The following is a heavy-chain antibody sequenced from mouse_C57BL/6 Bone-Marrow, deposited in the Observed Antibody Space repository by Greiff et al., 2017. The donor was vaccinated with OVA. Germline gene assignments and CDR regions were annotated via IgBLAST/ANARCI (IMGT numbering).Heavy chain of an antibody. J-gene: IGHJ1*03. CDR1: GFTFSSYA. D-gene: IGHD1-2*01. Sequence: EVKLVESGGGLVKPGGSLKLSCAASGFTFSSYAMSWVRQTPEKRLEWVATISDGGSYTYYPDNVKGRFTISRDNAKNNLYLQMSHLKSEDTAMYYGARAPLLRYWYFDVWGTGTTVTVSS. V-gene: IGHV5-4*03. CDR3: ARAPLLRYWYFDV. CDR2: ISDGGSYT.